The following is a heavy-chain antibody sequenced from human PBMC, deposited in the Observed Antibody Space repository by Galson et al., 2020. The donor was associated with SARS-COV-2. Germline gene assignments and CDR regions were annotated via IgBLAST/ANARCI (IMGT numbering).Heavy chain of an antibody. CDR2: INAGNGNT. J-gene: IGHJ4*02. D-gene: IGHD3-10*01. CDR3: ASRFHGSGSYPLDY. CDR1: GGTFTSYA. Sequence: ASVKVSCKASGGTFTSYAMHWVRQAPGQRLEWMGWINAGNGNTKYSQKFQDRVTITRDTSASTAYMELSSLRSEDTAVYYCASRFHGSGSYPLDYWGQGTLVTVSS. V-gene: IGHV1-3*01.